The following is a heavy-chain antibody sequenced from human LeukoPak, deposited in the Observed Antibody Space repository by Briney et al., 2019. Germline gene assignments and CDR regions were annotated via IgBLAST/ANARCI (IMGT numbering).Heavy chain of an antibody. CDR1: GSTFSSYG. CDR3: ARDELPVDTAMALDY. D-gene: IGHD5-18*01. J-gene: IGHJ4*02. CDR2: IWYDGSNK. V-gene: IGHV3-33*01. Sequence: PGRSLRLSCAASGSTFSSYGMHWVRQAPGKGLEWVAVIWYDGSNKYYADSVKGRFTISRDNSKNTLYLQMNSLRAEDTAVYYCARDELPVDTAMALDYWGQGTLVTVSS.